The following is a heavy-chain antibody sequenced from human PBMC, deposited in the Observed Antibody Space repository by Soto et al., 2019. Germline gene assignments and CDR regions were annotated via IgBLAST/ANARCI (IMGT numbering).Heavy chain of an antibody. CDR2: IYWDDDK. CDR1: GFSLNTPGVG. J-gene: IGHJ2*01. V-gene: IGHV2-5*02. D-gene: IGHD3-22*01. CDR3: AHIPPPYEVYFDL. Sequence: QITLKESGPTLVKPTQTLTLTCAFSGFSLNTPGVGVGWIRQPPGKALEWLALIYWDDDKRYSPSLEGRLTLTQDTSTNQVVLTMTNLDPAATAPYYCAHIPPPYEVYFDLRGRGTLVTVSS.